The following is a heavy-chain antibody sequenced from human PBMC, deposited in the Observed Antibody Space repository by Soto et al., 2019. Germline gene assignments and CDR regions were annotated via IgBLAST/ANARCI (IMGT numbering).Heavy chain of an antibody. CDR1: GFTFSNYW. V-gene: IGHV3-7*05. CDR2: IKQDGSEK. J-gene: IGHJ5*02. CDR3: ARDRRDYDSSGYYSPRGFDP. D-gene: IGHD3-22*01. Sequence: EVQLVESGGGLVQPGGSLRLSCAASGFTFSNYWMTWVRQAPGKGLEWVANIKQDGSEKYYVDSVKGRFTISRDHAKNPLYLQMNSLRAEDTAVYYCARDRRDYDSSGYYSPRGFDPWGQGSLVIVSS.